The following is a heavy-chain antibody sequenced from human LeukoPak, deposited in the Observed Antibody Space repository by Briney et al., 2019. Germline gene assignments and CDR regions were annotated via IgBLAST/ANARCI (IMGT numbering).Heavy chain of an antibody. D-gene: IGHD3-10*01. Sequence: SETLSLTCTVSGGSISSSSYYWGWIRQPPGKGLEWIGSIYYSGSTYYNPSLKSRVTISVDTSKNQFSLKLSSVTAADTATYYCARVLLWFGEHYYFDYWGQGTLVTVSS. J-gene: IGHJ4*02. CDR3: ARVLLWFGEHYYFDY. V-gene: IGHV4-39*07. CDR2: IYYSGST. CDR1: GGSISSSSYY.